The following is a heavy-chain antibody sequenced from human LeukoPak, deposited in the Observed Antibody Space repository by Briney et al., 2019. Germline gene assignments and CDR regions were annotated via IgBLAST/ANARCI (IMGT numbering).Heavy chain of an antibody. V-gene: IGHV3-23*01. CDR3: AKDDSSGYYYPHFEY. D-gene: IGHD3-22*01. Sequence: GGSLRLSCAASGFTVSSNYMSWVRQAPGKGLEWVSAISGSGGSTYYADSVKGRFTISRDNSKNTLYLQMNSLRAEDTAVYYCAKDDSSGYYYPHFEYWGQGTLVTVSS. J-gene: IGHJ4*02. CDR2: ISGSGGST. CDR1: GFTVSSNY.